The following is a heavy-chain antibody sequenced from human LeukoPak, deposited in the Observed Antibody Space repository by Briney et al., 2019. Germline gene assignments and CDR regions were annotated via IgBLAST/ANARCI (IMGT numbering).Heavy chain of an antibody. CDR1: GGSISSSNW. V-gene: IGHV4-4*02. J-gene: IGHJ4*02. CDR2: IYHSGST. CDR3: ARAPYDSSGYHDY. D-gene: IGHD3-22*01. Sequence: SGTLSLTCAVSGGSISSSNWWSWVRQPPGKGLEWMGEIYHSGSTNYNPSLKSRVTISVDKSKNQFSLKLSSVTAADTAVYYCARAPYDSSGYHDYWGQGTLVTVSS.